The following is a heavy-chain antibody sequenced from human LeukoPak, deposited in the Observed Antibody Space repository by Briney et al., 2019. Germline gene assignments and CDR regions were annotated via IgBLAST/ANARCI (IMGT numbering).Heavy chain of an antibody. CDR1: GGSISSGDYY. J-gene: IGHJ5*02. CDR3: ARVKAAAATRWFDP. V-gene: IGHV4-30-4*08. Sequence: SETLSLTCTVSGGSISSGDYYWSWIRQPPGKGLEWIGYIYYSGSTYYNPSLKSRVTISVVTSKNQFSLKLSSVTAADTAVYYCARVKAAAATRWFDPWGQGTLVTVSS. CDR2: IYYSGST. D-gene: IGHD6-13*01.